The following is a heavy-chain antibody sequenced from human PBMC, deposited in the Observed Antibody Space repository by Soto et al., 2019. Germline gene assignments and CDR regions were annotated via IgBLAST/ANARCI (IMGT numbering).Heavy chain of an antibody. CDR3: ARDTRRGEDGMDV. J-gene: IGHJ6*02. CDR1: GYTFTIYG. Sequence: ASVKVSCKASGYTFTIYGISWVLQAPGQGLEWMGWISAYNGNTNYAQKLQGRVTMTTDTSTSTAYMELRSLRSDDTAVYYCARDTRRGEDGMDVWGQGTTVTVSS. V-gene: IGHV1-18*04. D-gene: IGHD3-16*01. CDR2: ISAYNGNT.